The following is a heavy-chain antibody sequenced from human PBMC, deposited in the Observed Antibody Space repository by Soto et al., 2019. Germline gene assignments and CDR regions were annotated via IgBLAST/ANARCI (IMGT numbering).Heavy chain of an antibody. CDR2: FDPEDGET. CDR1: GYTLTELS. J-gene: IGHJ4*02. V-gene: IGHV1-24*01. Sequence: ASVKVSCKVSGYTLTELSMHWVRQAPGKGLEWMGGFDPEDGETIYAQKFQGRVTMTEDTSTDTAYMELSSLRSEDTAVYYCAPRPKYYYDSRGYYADYWGQGTLVTVSS. CDR3: APRPKYYYDSRGYYADY. D-gene: IGHD3-22*01.